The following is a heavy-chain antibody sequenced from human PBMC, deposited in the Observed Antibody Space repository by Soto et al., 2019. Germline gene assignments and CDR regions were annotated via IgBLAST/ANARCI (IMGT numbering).Heavy chain of an antibody. CDR2: ISGSGGRT. J-gene: IGHJ3*02. CDR1: GFPFSSYA. CDR3: AKGGYYSLFHI. V-gene: IGHV3-23*01. D-gene: IGHD3-16*01. Sequence: EMQLLESGGGLVQPGGSLRLSCVASGFPFSSYAMSWVRQTPGKGLEWVSGISGSGGRTYYADSVKGRFTISRDNSNNTLPLQIAILRVEDTAVYFCAKGGYYSLFHIWGQVTMVTVSA.